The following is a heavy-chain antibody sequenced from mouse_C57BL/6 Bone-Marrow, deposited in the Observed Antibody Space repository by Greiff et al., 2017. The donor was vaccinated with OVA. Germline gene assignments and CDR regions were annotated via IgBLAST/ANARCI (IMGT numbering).Heavy chain of an antibody. V-gene: IGHV1-64*01. D-gene: IGHD3-2*02. Sequence: QVQLQQPGAELVKPGASVKLSCKASGYTFTSYWMHWVKQRPGQGLEWIGMIHPNSGSTNYNEKFKSKATLTVDKSSSTAYMQLSSLTSEDSAVYYCARRGLRLPDYYAMDYWGQGTSVTVSS. CDR2: IHPNSGST. CDR1: GYTFTSYW. CDR3: ARRGLRLPDYYAMDY. J-gene: IGHJ4*01.